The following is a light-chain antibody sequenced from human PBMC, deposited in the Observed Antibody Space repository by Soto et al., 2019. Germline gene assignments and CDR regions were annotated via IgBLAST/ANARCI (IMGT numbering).Light chain of an antibody. CDR2: LGS. Sequence: DIVMTQSPLPLPVTPGEPASISCRSSQSLLHSNGYNYLDWYLQKPGQSPQVLIYLGSNRASGVPDRFSGSGSGTDFTLKISRVEAEDVGVYYCMQALQTPLTFGGGTKVDIK. CDR1: QSLLHSNGYNY. CDR3: MQALQTPLT. V-gene: IGKV2-28*01. J-gene: IGKJ4*01.